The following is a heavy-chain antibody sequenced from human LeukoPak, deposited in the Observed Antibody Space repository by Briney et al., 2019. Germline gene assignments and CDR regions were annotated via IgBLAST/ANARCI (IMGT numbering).Heavy chain of an antibody. Sequence: SETLSLTCTVSGGSISSYYWSWIRQPPGKGLEWIGYIYYSGSTNYNPSLKSRVTISVDTSKNQFSLKQSSVTAADTAVYYCAVGESYGTGYWGQGTLVTVSS. J-gene: IGHJ4*02. CDR2: IYYSGST. CDR1: GGSISSYY. CDR3: AVGESYGTGY. D-gene: IGHD5-18*01. V-gene: IGHV4-59*01.